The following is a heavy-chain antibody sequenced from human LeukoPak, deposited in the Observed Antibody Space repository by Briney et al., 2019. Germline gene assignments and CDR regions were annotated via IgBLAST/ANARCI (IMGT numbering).Heavy chain of an antibody. D-gene: IGHD6-13*01. CDR1: GGSLSSYY. CDR3: ARDRQQLKGGYYYYYMDV. J-gene: IGHJ6*03. Sequence: SETLSLTCTVSGGSLSSYYWGWIRQPAGAGLEWIGRIYTSGSTNYNPSLKSRVTLSVDTSKNQFSLKLSSVTAADTAVYYCARDRQQLKGGYYYYYMDVWGKGTTVTVSS. CDR2: IYTSGST. V-gene: IGHV4-4*07.